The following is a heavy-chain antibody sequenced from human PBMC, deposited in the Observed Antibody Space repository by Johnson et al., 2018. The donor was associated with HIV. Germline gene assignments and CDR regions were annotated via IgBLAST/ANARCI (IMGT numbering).Heavy chain of an antibody. Sequence: VQLVESGGGFVKPGGSLRLSCAASGFSFDDYDMSWVRQAPWKGLEWVSGIYWTGGSTGYADSVKGRLTISRDNAMNSLYLQMNSLKTEDTAVYYCAKVRGWSDDTFDIWGQGTMVTVSS. J-gene: IGHJ3*02. D-gene: IGHD5-12*01. CDR2: IYWTGGST. CDR3: AKVRGWSDDTFDI. CDR1: GFSFDDYD. V-gene: IGHV3-20*04.